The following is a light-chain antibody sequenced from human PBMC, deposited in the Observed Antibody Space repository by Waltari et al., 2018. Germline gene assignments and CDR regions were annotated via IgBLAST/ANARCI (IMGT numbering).Light chain of an antibody. CDR1: SSNIGSQY. Sequence: QSVLTQPHSASGTPGQRVTISCSGSSSNIGSQYGFGYQQLPGTAPHPLSYRNNQRPSGVPDRFSGSKSGTSASLAISGLRSEDEADYHCAVWDDSLSAWVFGGGTKLTVL. CDR3: AVWDDSLSAWV. J-gene: IGLJ3*02. V-gene: IGLV1-47*01. CDR2: RNN.